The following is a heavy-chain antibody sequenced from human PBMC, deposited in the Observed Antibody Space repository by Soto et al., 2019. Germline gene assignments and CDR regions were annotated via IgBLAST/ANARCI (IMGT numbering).Heavy chain of an antibody. CDR2: ISTYSGKT. CDR1: GYAITSYS. J-gene: IGHJ4*02. D-gene: IGHD2-21*02. CDR3: ARRYGDPSSSAGFDY. Sequence: QVKLVQSGNEVKKSGASVKVSCKASGYAITSYSVSWVRQAPGQGLEWMGSISTYSGKTNYVQSLQGRVTMTTDTATTTAYLDLRSLRPDDTAIYYCARRYGDPSSSAGFDYWGQGTLVTVSS. V-gene: IGHV1-18*01.